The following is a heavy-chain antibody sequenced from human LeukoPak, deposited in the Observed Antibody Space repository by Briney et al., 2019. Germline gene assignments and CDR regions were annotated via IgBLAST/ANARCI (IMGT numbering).Heavy chain of an antibody. J-gene: IGHJ4*02. CDR1: GFTFSSYG. CDR3: AKGLTGYSGSSIDY. CDR2: IWYGGSNK. V-gene: IGHV3-30*02. Sequence: GGSLRLSCTTSGFTFSSYGMHWVRQAPGKGLEWVAVIWYGGSNKYYADSVKGRFTISRDNSKNTLYLQMNSLISKDTAVYYCAKGLTGYSGSSIDYWGQGALVTVSS. D-gene: IGHD6-6*01.